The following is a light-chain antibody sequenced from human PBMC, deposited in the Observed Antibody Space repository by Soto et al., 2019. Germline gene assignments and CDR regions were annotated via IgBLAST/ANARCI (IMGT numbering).Light chain of an antibody. Sequence: QAVVTQEPSLTVSPGGTVTLTCGSSTGPVTNGHFPYWFQQKPGQAPRPLIYDTDTKHSWTPARFSGFLLGDKAALTLSGAQPEDEADYYCLLSYTGRLYVFGPGTKVTVL. J-gene: IGLJ1*01. CDR2: DTD. CDR3: LLSYTGRLYV. V-gene: IGLV7-46*01. CDR1: TGPVTNGHF.